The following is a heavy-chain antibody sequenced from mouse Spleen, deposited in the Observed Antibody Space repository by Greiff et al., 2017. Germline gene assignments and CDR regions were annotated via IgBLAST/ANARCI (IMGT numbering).Heavy chain of an antibody. J-gene: IGHJ3*01. Sequence: EVQLQQSGPELVKPGASVKISCKASGYSFTGYFMNWVMQSHGKSLEWIGRINPYNGGTFYNQKFKGKATLTVDKSSSTAHMELRSLASEDSAVYYCARGSGNYAWFAYWGQGTLVTVSA. V-gene: IGHV1-20*02. CDR2: INPYNGGT. CDR1: GYSFTGYF. D-gene: IGHD2-1*01. CDR3: ARGSGNYAWFAY.